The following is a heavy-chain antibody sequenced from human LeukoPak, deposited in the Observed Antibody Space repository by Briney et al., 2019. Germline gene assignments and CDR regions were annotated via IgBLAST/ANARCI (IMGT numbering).Heavy chain of an antibody. D-gene: IGHD3-22*01. CDR3: ARDPYYYDSSRGVAFDI. J-gene: IGHJ3*02. V-gene: IGHV1-69*05. CDR2: IIPIFGTA. Sequence: SVKVSCKASGYTFTSYAISWVRQAPGQGLEWMGGIIPIFGTANYAQKFQGRVTITTDESTSTAYMELSSQRSEDTAVYYCARDPYYYDSSRGVAFDIWGQGTMVTVSS. CDR1: GYTFTSYA.